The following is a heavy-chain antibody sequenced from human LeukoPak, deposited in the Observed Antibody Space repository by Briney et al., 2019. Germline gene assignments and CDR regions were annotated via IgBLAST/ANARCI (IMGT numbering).Heavy chain of an antibody. J-gene: IGHJ4*02. CDR3: AKDGYGQYYFDY. V-gene: IGHV3-30*18. CDR2: ISYDGSNK. Sequence: GRSLRLSCAASGFTFSSYGMHWVRQAPGKGLEWVAVISYDGSNKYYADSVKGRFTISRDNSKNTLYLQMNSLRAEGTAVYYCAKDGYGQYYFDYWGQGTLVTVSS. D-gene: IGHD5-18*01. CDR1: GFTFSSYG.